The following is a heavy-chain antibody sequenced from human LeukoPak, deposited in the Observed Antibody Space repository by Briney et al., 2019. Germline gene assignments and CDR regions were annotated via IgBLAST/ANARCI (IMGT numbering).Heavy chain of an antibody. CDR3: ARVGDDYYYFDY. CDR1: GGSISSSGYY. Sequence: SETLSLTCSVSGGSISSSGYYWSWIRQPPGKGLEWIGYIYYSGSTNYNPSLKSRVTISVDTSKNQFSLKLSSVTAADTAVYYCARVGDDYYYFDYWGQGTLVTVSS. CDR2: IYYSGST. V-gene: IGHV4-61*08. D-gene: IGHD5-12*01. J-gene: IGHJ4*02.